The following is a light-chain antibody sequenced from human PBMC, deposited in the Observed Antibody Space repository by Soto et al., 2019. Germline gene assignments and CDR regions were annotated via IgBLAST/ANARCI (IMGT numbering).Light chain of an antibody. V-gene: IGKV3-11*01. J-gene: IGKJ4*01. CDR2: TAS. Sequence: EMVLTQSPATLSLYPGESATLSCRASQNVGHNFAWYQQKSGQPPRLLIHTASSRATGIPARFSGYGSRTDFTLYISSLDPEDIALYYQHVRRSRRRTTLGGGKKVE. CDR1: QNVGHN. CDR3: HVRRSRRRTT.